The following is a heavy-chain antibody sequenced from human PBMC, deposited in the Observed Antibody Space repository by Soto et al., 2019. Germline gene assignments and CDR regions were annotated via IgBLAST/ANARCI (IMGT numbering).Heavy chain of an antibody. CDR1: GFTFSSYW. Sequence: EVQLVESGGGLVQPGGSLRLSCAASGFTFSSYWMHWVRQAPGKGLVWVSRIKSDGSTSYADSVKGRFTISRDNAKNTVYLQINSLRAEDTAVYYWARGRWNTAGMDVWGQGTTVIVSS. J-gene: IGHJ6*02. CDR3: ARGRWNTAGMDV. CDR2: IKSDGST. D-gene: IGHD1-1*01. V-gene: IGHV3-74*01.